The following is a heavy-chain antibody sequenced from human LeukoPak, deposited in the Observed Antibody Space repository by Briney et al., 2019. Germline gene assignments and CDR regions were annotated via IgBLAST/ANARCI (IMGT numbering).Heavy chain of an antibody. J-gene: IGHJ4*02. CDR2: INEDGSAK. Sequence: GGSLRLSCTASGFTFNDYWMTWVRQTPGKGLEWLANINEDGSAKNYVDSVKGRFTISRDNSKNTLYLQMNSLRAEDTAVYYCAKGTYYYGSGSYLIDYWGQGTLVTVSS. D-gene: IGHD3-10*01. CDR1: GFTFNDYW. CDR3: AKGTYYYGSGSYLIDY. V-gene: IGHV3-7*03.